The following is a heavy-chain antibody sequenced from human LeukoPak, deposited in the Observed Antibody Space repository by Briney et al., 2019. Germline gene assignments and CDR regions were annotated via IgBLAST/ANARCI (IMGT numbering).Heavy chain of an antibody. D-gene: IGHD2-15*01. CDR1: GFTFSSYS. J-gene: IGHJ4*02. CDR3: ARAKVAAYFDY. Sequence: GGSLRLSCAASGFTFSSYSMNWVRQAPGKGLEWVSSISSSGSYIYYADSVKGRFTNSRDNAKNSLYLQMNSLRAEDTAVYYCARAKVAAYFDYWGQGTLVTVSS. CDR2: ISSSGSYI. V-gene: IGHV3-21*01.